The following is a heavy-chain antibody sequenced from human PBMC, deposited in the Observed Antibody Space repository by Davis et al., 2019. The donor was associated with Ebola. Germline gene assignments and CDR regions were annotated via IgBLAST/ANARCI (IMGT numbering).Heavy chain of an antibody. CDR2: IWYDGSNK. Sequence: GGSLRLSCAASGFTFSSYGMHWVRQAPGKGLAWVAVIWYDGSNKYYADSVKGRFTISRDNSKNTLYLQMNSLRAEDTAVYYCARCGDGDYDLYYYYYMDVWGKGTTVTVSS. V-gene: IGHV3-33*01. CDR3: ARCGDGDYDLYYYYYMDV. J-gene: IGHJ6*03. CDR1: GFTFSSYG. D-gene: IGHD4-17*01.